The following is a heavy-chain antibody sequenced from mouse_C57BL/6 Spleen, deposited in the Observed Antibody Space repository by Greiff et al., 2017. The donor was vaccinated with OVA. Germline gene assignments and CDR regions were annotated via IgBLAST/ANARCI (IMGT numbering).Heavy chain of an antibody. D-gene: IGHD2-2*01. J-gene: IGHJ2*01. CDR1: GFTFSSYA. Sequence: EVKVVESGGGLVKPGGSLKLSCAASGFTFSSYAMSWVRQTPEKRLEWVATISDGGSYTYYPDNVKGRFTISRGNAKNNLYLQMSHLKSEDTAMYYCARESYGSVYFDYWGQGTTLTVSS. CDR2: ISDGGSYT. CDR3: ARESYGSVYFDY. V-gene: IGHV5-4*01.